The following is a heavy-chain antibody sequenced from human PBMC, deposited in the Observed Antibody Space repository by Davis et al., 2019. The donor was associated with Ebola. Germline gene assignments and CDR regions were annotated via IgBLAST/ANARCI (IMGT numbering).Heavy chain of an antibody. V-gene: IGHV4-31*01. D-gene: IGHD3-3*01. J-gene: IGHJ6*02. CDR1: GGSISSGGYY. CDR3: ARLTIFGVVPTYYYYGMDV. Sequence: PSETLSLTCTVSGGSISSGGYYWSWIRQHPGKGLEWIGYIYYSGSTYYNPSLKSPVTISVDTSKNQFSLKLSSVTAADTAVYYCARLTIFGVVPTYYYYGMDVWGQGTTVTVSS. CDR2: IYYSGST.